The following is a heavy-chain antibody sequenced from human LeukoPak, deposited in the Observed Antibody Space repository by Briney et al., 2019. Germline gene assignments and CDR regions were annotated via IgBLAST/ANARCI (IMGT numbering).Heavy chain of an antibody. J-gene: IGHJ3*02. CDR3: AREYNYYDSSGWDAFEI. Sequence: SETLSLTCTVSGGSISTYYWNWIRQPPGKGLEWIGYIYYSRSTNYNPSLTGRVTISVDTSKNQFSLKLSSVTAADTAVYYCAREYNYYDSSGWDAFEIWGQGTMVTVSS. V-gene: IGHV4-59*01. CDR2: IYYSRST. CDR1: GGSISTYY. D-gene: IGHD3-22*01.